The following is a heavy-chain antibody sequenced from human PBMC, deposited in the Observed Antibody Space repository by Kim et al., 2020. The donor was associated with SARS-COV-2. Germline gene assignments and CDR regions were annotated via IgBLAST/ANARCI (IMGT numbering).Heavy chain of an antibody. CDR2: INHSGST. J-gene: IGHJ6*02. D-gene: IGHD3-10*01. V-gene: IGHV4-34*01. CDR1: GGSFSGYY. Sequence: SETLSLTCAVYGGSFSGYYWSWIRQPPGKGLEWIGEINHSGSTNYNPSLKSRVTISVDTSKNQFSLKLSSVTAADTAVYYCARGRYYYGSGSYSTRRDYGMDVWGQGTTVTVSS. CDR3: ARGRYYYGSGSYSTRRDYGMDV.